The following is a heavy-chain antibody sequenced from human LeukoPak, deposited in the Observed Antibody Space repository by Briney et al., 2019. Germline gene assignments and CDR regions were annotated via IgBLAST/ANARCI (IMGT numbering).Heavy chain of an antibody. D-gene: IGHD5-24*01. CDR1: GFTFSSAW. Sequence: GGSLRLSXPGSGFTFSSAWMTWVRQIPGKGLEWVGHIKSRTDGGTTDYAAPVKGRFTISRDDSKNTVYLQMNSLKTGDSAVYFCATEFYSNGYNFWGQGTLVIVSS. CDR3: ATEFYSNGYNF. V-gene: IGHV3-15*01. J-gene: IGHJ4*02. CDR2: IKSRTDGGTT.